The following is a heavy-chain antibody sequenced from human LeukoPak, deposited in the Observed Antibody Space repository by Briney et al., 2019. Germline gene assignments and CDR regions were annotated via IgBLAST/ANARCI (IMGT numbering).Heavy chain of an antibody. CDR3: ARHEENNGEGWFGP. CDR2: IYSSGST. V-gene: IGHV4-4*07. D-gene: IGHD2-8*01. CDR1: GGSINSYY. Sequence: SETLSLTCTVSGGSINSYYWSWIRQPAGKGLEWIGRIYSSGSTNYNPSLKSRVSMSVDTSKNQFSLKLTSVTAADTAVYYCARHEENNGEGWFGPWGQGTLVTVSS. J-gene: IGHJ5*02.